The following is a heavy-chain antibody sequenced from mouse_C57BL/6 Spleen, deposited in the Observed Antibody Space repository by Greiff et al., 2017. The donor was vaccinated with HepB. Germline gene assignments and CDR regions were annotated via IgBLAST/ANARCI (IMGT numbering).Heavy chain of an antibody. J-gene: IGHJ4*01. CDR1: GFTFSDYY. CDR3: ARDSSDNAMDY. V-gene: IGHV5-12*01. CDR2: ISNGGGST. Sequence: EVKLVESGGGLVQPGGSLKLSCAASGFTFSDYYMYWVRQTPEKRLEWVAYISNGGGSTYYPDTVKGRFTISRDNAKNTLYLQMSRLKSEDTAMYYCARDSSDNAMDYWGQGTSVTVSS. D-gene: IGHD3-2*02.